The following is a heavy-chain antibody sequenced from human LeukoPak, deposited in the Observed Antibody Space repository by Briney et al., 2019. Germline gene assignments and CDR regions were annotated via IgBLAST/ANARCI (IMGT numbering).Heavy chain of an antibody. V-gene: IGHV3-48*02. CDR1: GFTFGSYG. CDR2: ISTSGTTI. J-gene: IGHJ4*02. D-gene: IGHD4-11*01. CDR3: ARVTAYSHLADY. Sequence: GGSLRLSCAASGFTFGSYGMNWVRQAPGKGLEWVSYISTSGTTIYYADSVKGRFTISRDNPKNSLSLQMNSLRDEDTAVYYCARVTAYSHLADYWGQGTLVTVSS.